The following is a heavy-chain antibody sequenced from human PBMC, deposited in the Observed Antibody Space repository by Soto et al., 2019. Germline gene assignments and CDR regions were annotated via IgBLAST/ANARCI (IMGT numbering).Heavy chain of an antibody. CDR1: GDSVSSNSAA. CDR3: ARDEGIAAAGTLDYYYYMDV. CDR2: TYYRSKWYN. J-gene: IGHJ6*03. V-gene: IGHV6-1*01. Sequence: SQTLSLTCAISGDSVSSNSAAWNWIRQSPSRGLEWLGRTYYRSKWYNDYAVSVKSRITINPDTSKNQLSLQLNSVTPEDTAVYYFARDEGIAAAGTLDYYYYMDVWGKGTTVTVSS. D-gene: IGHD6-13*01.